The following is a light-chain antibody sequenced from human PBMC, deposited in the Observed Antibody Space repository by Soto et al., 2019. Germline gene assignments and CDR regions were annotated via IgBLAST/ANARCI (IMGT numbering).Light chain of an antibody. CDR3: MKGLQAPLT. CDR2: LVS. J-gene: IGKJ1*01. V-gene: IGKV2-28*01. Sequence: DIVMTRSPPSLTVTPGEPASISCRSRQSLLHSNGYNYLDWYLQKTGQSPQIXIYLVSNRASGVPDRFSGSGSGTDFTLKISRVEAEDVGVYYCMKGLQAPLTCGQGTKVDI. CDR1: QSLLHSNGYNY.